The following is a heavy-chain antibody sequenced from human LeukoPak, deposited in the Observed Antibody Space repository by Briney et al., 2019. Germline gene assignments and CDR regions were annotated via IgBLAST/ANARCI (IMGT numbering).Heavy chain of an antibody. CDR3: ARWDYDSSGYALYYFDY. CDR2: INTYTGNP. CDR1: GYTFTSYA. D-gene: IGHD3-22*01. Sequence: GASVKVSCKASGYTFTSYAMNWVRQAPGQGLEWMGWINTYTGNPTYAQGFTGGFVFSLDTSVSTAYLQISSLKAEDTAVYCCARWDYDSSGYALYYFDYWGQGTLVTVSS. J-gene: IGHJ4*02. V-gene: IGHV7-4-1*02.